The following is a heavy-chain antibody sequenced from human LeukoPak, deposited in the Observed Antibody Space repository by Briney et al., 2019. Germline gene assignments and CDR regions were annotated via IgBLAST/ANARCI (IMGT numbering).Heavy chain of an antibody. CDR3: ARDSSAMFDY. J-gene: IGHJ4*02. Sequence: SAXXXWIRQSPSXXLEWLGRTYYRSKWYNDYAISMKGRITINPDTSKNQFSLQLNSVTPEDTAVYYCARDSSAMFDYWGQGTLVAVSS. CDR2: TYYRSKWYN. V-gene: IGHV6-1*01. D-gene: IGHD2-2*01. CDR1: SAX.